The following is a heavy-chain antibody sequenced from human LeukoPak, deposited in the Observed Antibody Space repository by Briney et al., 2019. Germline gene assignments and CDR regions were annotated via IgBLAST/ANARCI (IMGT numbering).Heavy chain of an antibody. CDR2: IYYRGNT. Sequence: SETLSLSCTVSGDSVSIYYWSWIRQPPGKGLEWIGYIYYRGNTNYNPSLKSRVTMAVDTSKNQFSLKVSSVTAADTAVYYCARISGSYVFDYWGQGTLVTVSS. CDR3: ARISGSYVFDY. J-gene: IGHJ4*02. D-gene: IGHD1-26*01. V-gene: IGHV4-59*02. CDR1: GDSVSIYY.